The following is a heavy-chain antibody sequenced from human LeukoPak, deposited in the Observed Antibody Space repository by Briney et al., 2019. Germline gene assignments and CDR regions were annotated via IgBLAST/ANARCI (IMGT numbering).Heavy chain of an antibody. CDR2: IKSKADGGIS. CDR1: GFTFSNAW. CDR3: ATTYHYDSSPGSFDY. V-gene: IGHV3-15*01. J-gene: IGHJ4*02. Sequence: GGSLRLSCAASGFTFSNAWMNWVRQAPGKGLEWVGRIKSKADGGISDYAEPVKGRFTFSRDDSKNTLYLLMNGLKTEDTAVYYCATTYHYDSSPGSFDYWGQGTLVTVSS. D-gene: IGHD3-22*01.